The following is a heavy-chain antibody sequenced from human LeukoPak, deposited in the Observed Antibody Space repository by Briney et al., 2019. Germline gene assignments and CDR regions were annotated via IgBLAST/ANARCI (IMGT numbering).Heavy chain of an antibody. J-gene: IGHJ5*02. D-gene: IGHD6-19*01. CDR3: ARVSSGWFLAWFDP. CDR1: GYTFTSYG. Sequence: GASVKVSCKASGYTFTSYGISWVRQAPGQGLEWMGWISAYNGNTNYAQKLQGRVTMTTDTSTSTAYMELRSLRSDDTAVYYCARVSSGWFLAWFDPWGQGTLVTVSS. V-gene: IGHV1-18*01. CDR2: ISAYNGNT.